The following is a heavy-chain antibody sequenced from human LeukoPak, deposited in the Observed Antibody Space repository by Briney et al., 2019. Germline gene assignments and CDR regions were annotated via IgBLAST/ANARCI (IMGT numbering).Heavy chain of an antibody. CDR3: AKDGSGSFLYYFDY. CDR2: ISGSGSST. CDR1: GFTFSIYA. D-gene: IGHD3-10*01. Sequence: GGSLRLSCAASGFTFSIYAMSWVRQAPGKGLEWLSAISGSGSSTYYADSVKGRFTISRDNSKNTLYLQMNSLRAEDTAVYYCAKDGSGSFLYYFDYWGQGTLVTVSS. V-gene: IGHV3-23*01. J-gene: IGHJ4*02.